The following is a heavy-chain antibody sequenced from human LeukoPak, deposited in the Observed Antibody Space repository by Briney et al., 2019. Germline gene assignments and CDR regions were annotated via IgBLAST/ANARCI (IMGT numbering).Heavy chain of an antibody. Sequence: SETLSLNCTVSGYSISSGYYWGWIRQPPGKGLEWIGSIYHSGSTYYNPSLKSRVTISVDTSKNQFSLKLSSVTAADTAVYYCAGSYSPRRTFDYWGQGTLVTVSS. J-gene: IGHJ4*02. V-gene: IGHV4-38-2*02. CDR3: AGSYSPRRTFDY. CDR2: IYHSGST. D-gene: IGHD6-13*01. CDR1: GYSISSGYY.